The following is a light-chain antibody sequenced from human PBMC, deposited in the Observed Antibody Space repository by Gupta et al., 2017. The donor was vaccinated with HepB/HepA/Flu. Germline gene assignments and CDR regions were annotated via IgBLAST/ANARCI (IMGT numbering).Light chain of an antibody. CDR1: SSDVGGYNY. CDR3: SSYTSSSTLEV. Sequence: QSALTPPASVSGSPGQSITISCTETSSDVGGYNYVSWYQQHPGKAPKLMIYDVSNRPSGVANRFSGSKSGNTASLTISGLQAEDEADYYCSSYTSSSTLEVFGGGTKLTVL. V-gene: IGLV2-14*01. J-gene: IGLJ3*02. CDR2: DVS.